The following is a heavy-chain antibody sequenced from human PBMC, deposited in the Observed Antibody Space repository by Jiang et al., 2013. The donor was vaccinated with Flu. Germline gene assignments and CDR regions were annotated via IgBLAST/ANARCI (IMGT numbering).Heavy chain of an antibody. Sequence: LLKPSETLSLTCTVSGDSISSYYWNWIRQPPGKGLEWIGYLSYNGSPNYNPSLKSRVTISIDTSKSQFSLKLSSVTAADTAVYYCARVSDFWSGYQGGNWFRPWGQGTLVTVSS. CDR1: GDSISSYY. J-gene: IGHJ5*02. CDR2: LSYNGSP. CDR3: ARVSDFWSGYQGGNWFRP. V-gene: IGHV4-59*01. D-gene: IGHD3-3*01.